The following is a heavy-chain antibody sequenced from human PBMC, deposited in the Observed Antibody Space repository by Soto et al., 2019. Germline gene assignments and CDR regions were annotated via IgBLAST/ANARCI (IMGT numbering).Heavy chain of an antibody. Sequence: QVQLVQSGAEVKKPGASVQVSCKASGYTFTSYGISWVRQAPGQGLEWMGWISAYNGNTNYAQKLQGRVTMTTDTSTSTAYMELRSLRSDDTAVYYCARTYCSGGSCYPKYYFDYWGQGTLVTVSS. V-gene: IGHV1-18*01. D-gene: IGHD2-15*01. CDR1: GYTFTSYG. CDR2: ISAYNGNT. CDR3: ARTYCSGGSCYPKYYFDY. J-gene: IGHJ4*02.